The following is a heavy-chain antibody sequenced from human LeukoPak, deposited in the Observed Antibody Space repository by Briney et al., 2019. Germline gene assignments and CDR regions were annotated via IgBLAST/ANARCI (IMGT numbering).Heavy chain of an antibody. D-gene: IGHD1-1*01. CDR3: ARAGGQLVHGFGYFEY. Sequence: GGSLRLSCAASGFTFSSYEMNWVRQAPGKGLEWVAVSSYDGSIEFYGDSVKGRITLSRDNSKNTLYLQMSSLTTQDTAVYYCARAGGQLVHGFGYFEYWGQGTLVTVSS. J-gene: IGHJ4*02. V-gene: IGHV3-30*04. CDR1: GFTFSSYE. CDR2: SSYDGSIE.